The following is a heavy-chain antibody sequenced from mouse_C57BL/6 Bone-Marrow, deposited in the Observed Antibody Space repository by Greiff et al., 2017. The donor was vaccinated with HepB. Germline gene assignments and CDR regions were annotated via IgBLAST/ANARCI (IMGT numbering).Heavy chain of an antibody. Sequence: EVKLVESGEGLVKPGGSLKLSCAASGFTFSSYAMSWVRQTPEKRLEWVAYISSGGDYIYYADTVKGRFTISRDNARNTLYLQMSSLKSEDTAMYYCTRDWGVGLRFAYRGQGTLVTVSA. D-gene: IGHD1-1*02. CDR2: ISSGGDYI. V-gene: IGHV5-9-1*02. CDR1: GFTFSSYA. CDR3: TRDWGVGLRFAY. J-gene: IGHJ3*01.